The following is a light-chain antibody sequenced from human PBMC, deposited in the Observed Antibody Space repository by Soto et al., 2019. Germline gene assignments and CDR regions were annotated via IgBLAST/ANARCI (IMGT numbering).Light chain of an antibody. CDR1: SFNIWAPSD. CDR3: QSYAGSVSGDV. Sequence: QSVLTQPPSVSRTPGQTVGISSSGSSFNIWAPSDVNWYRQIPGTAPKLLIYGHHNRPSGVPERFSGSKSVTSATLAITGLQADDEAADYCQSYAGSVSGDVFGAGPKVTV. J-gene: IGLJ1*01. V-gene: IGLV1-40*01. CDR2: GHH.